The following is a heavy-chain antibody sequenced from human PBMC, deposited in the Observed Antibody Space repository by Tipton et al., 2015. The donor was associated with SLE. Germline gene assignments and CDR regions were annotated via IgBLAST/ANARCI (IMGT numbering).Heavy chain of an antibody. J-gene: IGHJ6*03. D-gene: IGHD3-10*01. Sequence: TLSLTCTVSGGSISSSSYYWGWIRQPPGKGLEWIGSIYYSGSTYYNPSLKSRVTISVDTSKNQFSLKLSSVTAADTAVYYCARIIRGVYYYYMDVWGQGTTVTVSS. V-gene: IGHV4-39*01. CDR3: ARIIRGVYYYYMDV. CDR2: IYYSGST. CDR1: GGSISSSSYY.